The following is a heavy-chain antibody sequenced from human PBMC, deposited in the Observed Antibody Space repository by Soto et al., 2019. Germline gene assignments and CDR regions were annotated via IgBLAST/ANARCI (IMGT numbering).Heavy chain of an antibody. CDR3: ARENPPEAGSYYDY. CDR2: INPSGSST. V-gene: IGHV1-46*01. D-gene: IGHD1-26*01. Sequence: GASVKVSFKASGYTFSNYYMHWVRQAPGQGLEWMGVINPSGSSTSYAQKFLGRVTMTRDTSTSTAYMELSSLRSEDTAVYYCARENPPEAGSYYDYWGQGTLVTVSS. CDR1: GYTFSNYY. J-gene: IGHJ4*02.